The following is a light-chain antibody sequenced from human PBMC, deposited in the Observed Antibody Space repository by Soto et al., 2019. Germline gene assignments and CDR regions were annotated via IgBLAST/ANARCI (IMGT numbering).Light chain of an antibody. J-gene: IGLJ3*02. CDR3: CSYAGSYSGV. Sequence: QSVLTQPRSVSGSPGQSVTISYTGTSSNVGGYDYVSWYQQHPGMAPQLIIYDIAKRPSGVPDRFSGSKSGNTASLTISVLQAEDEADYYCCSYAGSYSGVFGEGTKLTVL. CDR1: SSNVGGYDY. V-gene: IGLV2-11*01. CDR2: DIA.